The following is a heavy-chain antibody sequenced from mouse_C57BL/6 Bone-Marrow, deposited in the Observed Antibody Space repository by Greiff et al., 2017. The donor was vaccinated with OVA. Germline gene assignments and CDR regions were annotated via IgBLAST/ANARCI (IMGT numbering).Heavy chain of an antibody. V-gene: IGHV5-15*01. Sequence: DVMLVESGGGLVQPGGSLKLSCAASGFTFSDYGMAWVRQAPRKGPEWVAFISNLAYSIYYADTVTGRFTISRENAKNTLYLEMSSLRSEDTAMYYCARQGGYAPYAMDYWGQGTSVTVSS. D-gene: IGHD3-2*02. CDR1: GFTFSDYG. CDR2: ISNLAYSI. J-gene: IGHJ4*01. CDR3: ARQGGYAPYAMDY.